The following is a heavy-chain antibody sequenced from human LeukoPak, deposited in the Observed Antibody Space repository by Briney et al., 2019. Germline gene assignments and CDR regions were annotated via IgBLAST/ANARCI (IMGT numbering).Heavy chain of an antibody. V-gene: IGHV1-18*01. Sequence: ASVTVSFKSSGYTFTSYGISWVRQAPGQGLEWMGCISAYSGNTNYAQKLHGRVTITTDTSTNTAYMELRRLRSEDTVVYSCARRIAAAGTFEYWGARTL. D-gene: IGHD6-13*01. CDR2: ISAYSGNT. CDR3: ARRIAAAGTFEY. J-gene: IGHJ4*02. CDR1: GYTFTSYG.